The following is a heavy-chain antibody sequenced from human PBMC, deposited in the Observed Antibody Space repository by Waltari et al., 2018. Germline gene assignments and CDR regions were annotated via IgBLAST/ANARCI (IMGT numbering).Heavy chain of an antibody. V-gene: IGHV3-74*01. CDR2: INADGRAT. CDR3: AIQISGVVF. J-gene: IGHJ4*02. D-gene: IGHD3-3*01. Sequence: EVQLVESGGGLVQPGGSLRLSCAASGFTFSAYGRHWVRQAPGKGRVWVSLINADGRATLYADSVKGRFTMSRDNAKDTLYLQMNSLRGEDTAVYYCAIQISGVVFWGQGTLVTVSS. CDR1: GFTFSAYG.